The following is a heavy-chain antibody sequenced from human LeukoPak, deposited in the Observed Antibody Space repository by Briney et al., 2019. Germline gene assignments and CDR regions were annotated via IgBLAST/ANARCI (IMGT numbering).Heavy chain of an antibody. CDR2: INHSGST. V-gene: IGHV4-34*01. CDR1: GGSFSGYY. Sequence: SETLSLTCAVYGGSFSGYYWSWIRQPPGKGLEWIGEINHSGSTNYNPSLKSRVTISVDTSKIQFSLKLSSVTAADTAVYYCARRDDFWSGYYTTRGYYFDYWGQGTLVTVSS. D-gene: IGHD3-3*01. J-gene: IGHJ4*02. CDR3: ARRDDFWSGYYTTRGYYFDY.